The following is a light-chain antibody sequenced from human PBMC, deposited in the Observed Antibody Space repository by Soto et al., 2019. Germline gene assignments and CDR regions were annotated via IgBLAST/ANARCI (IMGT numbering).Light chain of an antibody. V-gene: IGKV3-20*01. Sequence: DIVLTQSPGTLSLSPGERATLSCRASQSVSAGYFAWYQQRPGQAPRLLIYETSSRTTGLPDRFSGSGSGTDFTLTISRLEPEDFAVYYCQQTYNPPRTFGQGTRL. CDR1: QSVSAGY. CDR3: QQTYNPPRT. CDR2: ETS. J-gene: IGKJ1*01.